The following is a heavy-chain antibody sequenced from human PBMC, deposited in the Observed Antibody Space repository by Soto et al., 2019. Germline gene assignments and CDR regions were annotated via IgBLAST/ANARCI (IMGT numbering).Heavy chain of an antibody. CDR3: ARLGSSWYELDY. Sequence: SETLSLTCTVSGGSISSSSYYWGWIRQPPGKGLEWIGSIYYSGSTYYNPSLKSRVTISVDTSKNQFSLKLSSVTAADTAVYYCARLGSSWYELDYWGQGTLVTVSS. CDR2: IYYSGST. D-gene: IGHD6-13*01. J-gene: IGHJ4*02. CDR1: GGSISSSSYY. V-gene: IGHV4-39*01.